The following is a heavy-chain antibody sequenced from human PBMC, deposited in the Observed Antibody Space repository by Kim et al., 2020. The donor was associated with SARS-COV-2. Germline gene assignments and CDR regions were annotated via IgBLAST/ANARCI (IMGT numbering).Heavy chain of an antibody. V-gene: IGHV3-23*01. CDR2: ISGSGGST. J-gene: IGHJ4*02. CDR3: AKDHSGYSSSWCDY. D-gene: IGHD6-13*01. CDR1: GFTFSSYA. Sequence: GGSLRLSCAASGFTFSSYAMSWVRQAPGKGLEWVSAISGSGGSTYYADSVKGRFTISRDNSKNTLYLQMNSLRAEDTAVYYYAKDHSGYSSSWCDYWGQGTLVTVSS.